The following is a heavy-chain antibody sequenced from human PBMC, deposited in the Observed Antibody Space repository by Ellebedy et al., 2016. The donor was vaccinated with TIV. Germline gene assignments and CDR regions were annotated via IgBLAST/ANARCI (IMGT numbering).Heavy chain of an antibody. Sequence: GRSLRLSXAASGFTFSTYAMSWVRQAPGRGLEWVSSINDGGDRTYYADSVRGRFTIPRDGSKNTLYLQMESLRPEDTAIYYCARKSPYDMDVWGQGTTVTVSS. CDR1: GFTFSTYA. CDR2: INDGGDRT. J-gene: IGHJ6*02. CDR3: ARKSPYDMDV. V-gene: IGHV3-23*01.